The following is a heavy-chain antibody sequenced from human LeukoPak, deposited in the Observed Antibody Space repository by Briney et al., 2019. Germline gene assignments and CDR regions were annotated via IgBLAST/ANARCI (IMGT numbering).Heavy chain of an antibody. V-gene: IGHV1-2*02. Sequence: ASVKVSCKASGYIFIGYYMHWVRQAPGQGLEWMGWINPNSGGTNYAQKFQGRVTMTRDTSISTAYMELSRLRSDDTAVYYCASRSSGWSGFDYWGQGTLVTVSS. CDR2: INPNSGGT. CDR1: GYIFIGYY. D-gene: IGHD3-22*01. CDR3: ASRSSGWSGFDY. J-gene: IGHJ4*02.